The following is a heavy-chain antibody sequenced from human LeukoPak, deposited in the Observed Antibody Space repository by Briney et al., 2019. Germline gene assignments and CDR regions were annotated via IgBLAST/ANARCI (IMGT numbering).Heavy chain of an antibody. J-gene: IGHJ4*02. CDR3: AIARSGWLRYYFDY. CDR2: INHSGST. CDR1: GGSFSGYY. Sequence: SETLSLTCAVYGGSFSGYYWSWIGQPPGKWLEWIGEINHSGSTNYNPSLKSRVTISVDTSKNQFSLKLSSVTAADTAVYYCAIARSGWLRYYFDYWGQGTLFTVSS. V-gene: IGHV4-34*01. D-gene: IGHD6-19*01.